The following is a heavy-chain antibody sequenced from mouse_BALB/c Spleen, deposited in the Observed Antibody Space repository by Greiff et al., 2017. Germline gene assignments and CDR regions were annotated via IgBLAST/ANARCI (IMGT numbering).Heavy chain of an antibody. CDR3: ARVTDGGLGAMDY. CDR1: GFAFSSYD. CDR2: ISSGGGST. Sequence: DVMLVESGGGLVKPGGSLKLSCAASGFAFSSYDMSWVRQTPEKRLEWVAYISSGGGSTYYPDTVKGRFTISRDNAKNTLYLQMSSLKSEDTAMYYCARVTDGGLGAMDYWGQGTSVTVSA. J-gene: IGHJ4*01. D-gene: IGHD2-2*01. V-gene: IGHV5-12-1*01.